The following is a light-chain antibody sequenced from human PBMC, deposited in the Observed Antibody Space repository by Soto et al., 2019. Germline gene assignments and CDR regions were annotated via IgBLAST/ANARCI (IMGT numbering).Light chain of an antibody. CDR3: QQYNNWPWT. J-gene: IGKJ1*01. CDR1: QSVSSN. V-gene: IGKV3-15*01. CDR2: GAS. Sequence: EIVMTQSPATLSVSPGERATLSCRASQSVSSNLAWYQQKPGRAPRLLFYGASTRATGIPARFSGSGSGTEFTLTISSLQSEDFAVYYCQQYNNWPWTFGQGTKVEIK.